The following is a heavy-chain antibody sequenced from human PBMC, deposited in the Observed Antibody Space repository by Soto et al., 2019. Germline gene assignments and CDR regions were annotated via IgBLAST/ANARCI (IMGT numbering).Heavy chain of an antibody. D-gene: IGHD3-16*01. Sequence: QVQRVQSGAEMKKPGASVKVSCKTSGYTFSSYGFSWVRQAPGQGLEWMGWISGYTGNTNYAQKFQGRVTMTTDTSTSTAYMELRSLISDDTAVYYCARSWVTGKGGLDVWGQGTTVAVSS. CDR2: ISGYTGNT. V-gene: IGHV1-18*01. CDR1: GYTFSSYG. CDR3: ARSWVTGKGGLDV. J-gene: IGHJ6*02.